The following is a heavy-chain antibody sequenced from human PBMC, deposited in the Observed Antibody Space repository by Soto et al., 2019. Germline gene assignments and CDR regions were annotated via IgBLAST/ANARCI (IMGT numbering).Heavy chain of an antibody. V-gene: IGHV3-11*01. Sequence: GGSLRLSCEASGFTFSAHYMSWVRQAPGKGLEWVSHISGSGDTIYYADSVKGRFTISRDNAKNSLYLQMNSLRAEDTAVYYWARDRQPSSYVGLDVWGQGTTVTVSS. CDR2: ISGSGDTI. CDR1: GFTFSAHY. J-gene: IGHJ6*02. D-gene: IGHD3-16*01. CDR3: ARDRQPSSYVGLDV.